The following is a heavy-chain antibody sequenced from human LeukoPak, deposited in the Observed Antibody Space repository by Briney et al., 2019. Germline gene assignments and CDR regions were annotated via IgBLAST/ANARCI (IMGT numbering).Heavy chain of an antibody. CDR1: GGSISSSNW. V-gene: IGHV4-4*02. Sequence: SETLSLTCAVSGGSISSSNWWSWVRQPPGKGLEWIGEINHSGSTNYNPSLKSRVTISVDTSKNQFSLKLSSVTAADTAVYYCARGYSSSWYTAFFGYWGQGTLVTVSS. CDR3: ARGYSSSWYTAFFGY. D-gene: IGHD6-13*01. CDR2: INHSGST. J-gene: IGHJ4*02.